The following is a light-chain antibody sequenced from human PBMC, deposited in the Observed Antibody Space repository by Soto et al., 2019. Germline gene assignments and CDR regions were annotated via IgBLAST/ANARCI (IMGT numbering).Light chain of an antibody. CDR1: QSISSW. Sequence: DSQMTQYPSTLSASIGDRVTITCRASQSISSWLAWYQQKPGKAPKLLISKASTLQSGVPPRFSGSGSGTEFSLTICSLQPDDFATYYCQQYESYPMTFGGGTKVDIK. CDR2: KAS. CDR3: QQYESYPMT. J-gene: IGKJ4*01. V-gene: IGKV1-5*03.